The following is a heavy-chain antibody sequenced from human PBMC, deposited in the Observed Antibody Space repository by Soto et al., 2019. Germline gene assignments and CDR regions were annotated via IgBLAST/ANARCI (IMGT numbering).Heavy chain of an antibody. D-gene: IGHD3-22*01. CDR1: GFTFSSYI. J-gene: IGHJ6*02. CDR3: ARDRRRVRYYYDSSGSRGYGMDV. Sequence: PGGSRRRSWAASGFTFSSYIMNWVRQAPGKGLEWVSSISSSSSYIYYADSVKGRFTISRDNAKNSLYLQMNSLRAEDTAVYYCARDRRRVRYYYDSSGSRGYGMDVWGQGTTVTVSS. V-gene: IGHV3-21*01. CDR2: ISSSSSYI.